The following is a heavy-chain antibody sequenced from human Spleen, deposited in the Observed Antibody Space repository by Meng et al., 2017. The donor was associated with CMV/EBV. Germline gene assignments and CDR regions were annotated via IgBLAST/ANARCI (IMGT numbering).Heavy chain of an antibody. V-gene: IGHV3-30-3*01. CDR1: GFTFSSYA. CDR3: AREDCSSTSCMFDY. J-gene: IGHJ4*02. CDR2: ISYDGSNK. D-gene: IGHD2-2*01. Sequence: GESLKISCAASGFTFSSYAMHWVRQAPGKGLEWVAVISYDGSNKYYADSVKGRFTISRDSSKNTLYLQMNSLRAEDTAVYYCAREDCSSTSCMFDYWGQGTLVTVSS.